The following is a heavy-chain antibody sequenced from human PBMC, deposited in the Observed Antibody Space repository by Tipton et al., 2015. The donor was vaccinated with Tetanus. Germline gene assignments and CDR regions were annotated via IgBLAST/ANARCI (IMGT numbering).Heavy chain of an antibody. D-gene: IGHD3-3*01. CDR2: IYFNGST. J-gene: IGHJ4*02. V-gene: IGHV4-59*12. CDR1: GGSISSYY. Sequence: GLVKPSETLSLTCTVSGGSISSYYWSWIRQPPGKGLEWIGYIYFNGSTNYNPSLKSRVTISVDTSKNQFSLKLSSVTAADTAVYYCARGGLTPYEKDYWGQGTLVTVSS. CDR3: ARGGLTPYEKDY.